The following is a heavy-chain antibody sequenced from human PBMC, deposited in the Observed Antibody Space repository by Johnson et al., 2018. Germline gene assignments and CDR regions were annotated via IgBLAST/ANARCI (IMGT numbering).Heavy chain of an antibody. V-gene: IGHV3-74*03. CDR3: ASRGYYDFWSGYYTHAFDI. CDR2: INSDESSI. D-gene: IGHD3-3*01. J-gene: IGHJ3*02. Sequence: VQLQESGGGLVQPGGSLRLSCGASGFPFSGYWMHWVRQAPGKGLIWVSRINSDESSITYADSVKGRFTISRDNAKNMLYLQMNSLGAEDTAVYYCASRGYYDFWSGYYTHAFDIWGQGTMVTVSS. CDR1: GFPFSGYW.